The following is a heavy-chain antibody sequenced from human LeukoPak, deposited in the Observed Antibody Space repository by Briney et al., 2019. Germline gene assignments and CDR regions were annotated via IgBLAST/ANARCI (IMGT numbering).Heavy chain of an antibody. Sequence: GGSLRLSCAASGFTFSSYDMSWVRQAPGKGLEWVSAISASGGTYYADSVKGRYTISRDHSNNTLYLQMDSMRAEDTAVYYCAKDYSAYNYLADFDYWGQGTLVTVSS. CDR3: AKDYSAYNYLADFDY. CDR1: GFTFSSYD. CDR2: ISASGGT. J-gene: IGHJ4*02. D-gene: IGHD5-24*01. V-gene: IGHV3-23*01.